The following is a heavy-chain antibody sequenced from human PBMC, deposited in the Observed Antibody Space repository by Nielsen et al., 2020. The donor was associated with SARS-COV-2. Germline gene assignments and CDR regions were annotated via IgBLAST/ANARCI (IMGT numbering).Heavy chain of an antibody. CDR1: GDSFSSYY. V-gene: IGHV4-59*13. J-gene: IGHJ6*02. Sequence: SETLSLTCTVSGDSFSSYYWSWIRQPPGKGLEWIGYIFSSGSTNYNPSLKSQVTISIDTSKNRFSLKLSSVTAADRAVYYCARVPLGIAGTTDYYYGMDVWGQGTTVTVSS. CDR3: ARVPLGIAGTTDYYYGMDV. CDR2: IFSSGST. D-gene: IGHD1-20*01.